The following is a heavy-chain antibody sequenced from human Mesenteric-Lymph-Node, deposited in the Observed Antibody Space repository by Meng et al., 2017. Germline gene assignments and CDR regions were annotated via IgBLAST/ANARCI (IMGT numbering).Heavy chain of an antibody. CDR2: ISYDGSNK. D-gene: IGHD5-12*01. CDR1: GFTFSSYA. V-gene: IGHV3-30*04. CDR3: ATTVMIPRLVGYSDYDLDY. J-gene: IGHJ4*02. Sequence: GESLKISCAASGFTFSSYAMHWVRQAPGKGLEWVAVISYDGSNKYYADSVKGRFTIPRDNSKNTLYLQMNSLRAEDTAVYYCATTVMIPRLVGYSDYDLDYWGQGTLVTVSS.